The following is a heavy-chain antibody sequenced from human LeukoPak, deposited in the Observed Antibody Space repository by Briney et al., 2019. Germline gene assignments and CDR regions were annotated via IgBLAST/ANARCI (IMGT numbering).Heavy chain of an antibody. Sequence: PSETLSLTCTVSGGSISSGGYYWSWIRQHPGKGLEWIGYIYYSGSTYYNPSLKSRVTISVDTSKNQFSLKLSSVTAADTAVYYCASTDSSFYYLPYWGQGTLVTDYS. J-gene: IGHJ4*02. CDR2: IYYSGST. CDR3: ASTDSSFYYLPY. CDR1: GGSISSGGYY. V-gene: IGHV4-31*03. D-gene: IGHD6-13*01.